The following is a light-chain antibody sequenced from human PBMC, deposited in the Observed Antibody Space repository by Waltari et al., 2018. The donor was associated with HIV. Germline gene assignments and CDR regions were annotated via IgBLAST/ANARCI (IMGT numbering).Light chain of an antibody. J-gene: IGKJ4*02. Sequence: EIVLTQSPDSLAVSPAERATINCKISQCVLYTSNNKSYLAWYQQNPGQPPKLLFYLASTRETAVPDRISGRGSGADVAHTCSGLQAEDGAVEYCQQYYSTLPRTFGGGTKVEIK. CDR3: QQYYSTLPRT. CDR2: LAS. CDR1: QCVLYTSNNKSY. V-gene: IGKV4-1*01.